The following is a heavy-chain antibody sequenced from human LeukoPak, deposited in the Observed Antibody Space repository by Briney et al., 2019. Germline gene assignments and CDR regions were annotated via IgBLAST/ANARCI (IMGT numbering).Heavy chain of an antibody. D-gene: IGHD2-2*01. CDR1: GFSLSTSGVG. J-gene: IGHJ5*02. Sequence: SGPTLVNPTQTLTLTCTFSGFSLSTSGVGVGWIRQPPGKALEWLALIYWDDDKRYSPSLKSRLTITKDTSKNQVVLTMTNMDPVDTATYYCAHRGRYCSSTSCFNWFDPWGQGTLVTVSS. V-gene: IGHV2-5*02. CDR2: IYWDDDK. CDR3: AHRGRYCSSTSCFNWFDP.